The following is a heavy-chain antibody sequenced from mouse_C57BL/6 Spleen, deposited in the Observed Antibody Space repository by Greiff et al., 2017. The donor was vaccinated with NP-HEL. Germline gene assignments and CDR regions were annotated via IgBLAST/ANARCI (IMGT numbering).Heavy chain of an antibody. CDR1: GYTFTDYY. CDR3: ARSTMVTPFDY. Sequence: EVQLQQSGPVLVKPGASVKMSCKASGYTFTDYYMNWVKQSHGKSLEWIGVINPYNGGTSYNQKFKGKATLTVDKSSSTAYMELNSLTSEDSAVYYCARSTMVTPFDYWGQGTTLTVSS. V-gene: IGHV1-19*01. D-gene: IGHD2-2*01. CDR2: INPYNGGT. J-gene: IGHJ2*01.